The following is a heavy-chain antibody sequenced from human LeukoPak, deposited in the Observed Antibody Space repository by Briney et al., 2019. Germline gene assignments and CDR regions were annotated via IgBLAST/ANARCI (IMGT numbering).Heavy chain of an antibody. CDR1: GFTFSSYG. CDR3: ARQRKRGGAVPGVAFDI. Sequence: GGSLRLSCAASGFTFSSYGMHWVRQAPGKGLEWVAFIRYDGSNKYYADSVKGRFTISRDNSKNTLYLQMNSLRAEDTAVYYCARQRKRGGAVPGVAFDIWGQGTMVTVSS. V-gene: IGHV3-30*02. CDR2: IRYDGSNK. J-gene: IGHJ3*02. D-gene: IGHD2-21*01.